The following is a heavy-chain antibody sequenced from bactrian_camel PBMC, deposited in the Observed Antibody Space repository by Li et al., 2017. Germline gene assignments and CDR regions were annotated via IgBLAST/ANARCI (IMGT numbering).Heavy chain of an antibody. Sequence: QVQLVESGGNSVQAGESLRLSCAASGRTRGVGCMAWFRQVPGKAREGVATIDNAGGTTYADSVRGRFTLSQDSTKKTLYLQMNTLKPDDTAVYYCAADTSIYATMNCNYQPTYTYLYWGQGTQVTVS. V-gene: IGHV3S53*01. CDR2: IDNAGGT. CDR3: AADTSIYATMNCNYQPTYTYLY. J-gene: IGHJ4*01. CDR1: GRTRGVGC. D-gene: IGHD4*01.